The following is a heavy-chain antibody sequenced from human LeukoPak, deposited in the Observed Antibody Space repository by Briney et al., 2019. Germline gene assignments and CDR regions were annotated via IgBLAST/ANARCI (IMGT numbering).Heavy chain of an antibody. D-gene: IGHD6-19*01. J-gene: IGHJ4*02. V-gene: IGHV3-48*03. CDR3: ATKVAGTSHFSY. CDR1: GFSISTFE. Sequence: GGSLTLSCAASGFSISTFEMNWVRQAPGKGREWVSYISDSGSAIQHADSVRGRFAISRDNAKNSLYLEMHSLRGEDTAVYYCATKVAGTSHFSYWGQGTLVTVSS. CDR2: ISDSGSAI.